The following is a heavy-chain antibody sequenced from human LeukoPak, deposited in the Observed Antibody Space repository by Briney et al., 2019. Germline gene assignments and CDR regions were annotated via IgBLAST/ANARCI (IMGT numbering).Heavy chain of an antibody. CDR2: MSPNSGDT. CDR3: ARDYGGNSGWFDP. D-gene: IGHD4-23*01. V-gene: IGHV1-8*01. Sequence: EASVKVSCTASGYTFTSYDFNWVRQATGQRPEWMGWMSPNSGDTGYAQKFQGRVTLTRSTSISTAYMELRSLTSEDTAVYYCARDYGGNSGWFDPWGQGTLVTVSS. J-gene: IGHJ5*02. CDR1: GYTFTSYD.